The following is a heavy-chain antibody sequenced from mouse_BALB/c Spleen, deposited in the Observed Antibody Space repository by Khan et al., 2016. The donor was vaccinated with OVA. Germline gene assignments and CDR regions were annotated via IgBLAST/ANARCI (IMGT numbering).Heavy chain of an antibody. Sequence: VQLQESGAELVRPGTSVKVSCKASGYAFTNYLIEWIKQRPGQGLEWIGVINPGSGGSNYNEKFKGKAKLTADKSSRTAYMQLSSLTSDDSAVYFCAREWGKGSFDYWGQGTTLTVAS. CDR2: INPGSGGS. CDR1: GYAFTNYL. V-gene: IGHV1-54*01. CDR3: AREWGKGSFDY. D-gene: IGHD3-3*01. J-gene: IGHJ2*01.